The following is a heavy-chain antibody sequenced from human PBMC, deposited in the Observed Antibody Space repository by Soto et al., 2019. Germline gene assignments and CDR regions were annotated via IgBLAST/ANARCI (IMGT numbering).Heavy chain of an antibody. CDR1: GYTFTSYY. CDR2: INPSGGST. Sequence: QVQLVQSGAEVKKPGASVKVSCKASGYTFTSYYMHWVRQAPGQGLEWMGIINPSGGSTSYAQKFQGTVAMPRETSTSTVHMEQSSPRSEDTAVYYCARVAHGGYYYYYMDGWGKGTTVTVSS. CDR3: ARVAHGGYYYYYMDG. J-gene: IGHJ6*03. V-gene: IGHV1-46*03. D-gene: IGHD2-15*01.